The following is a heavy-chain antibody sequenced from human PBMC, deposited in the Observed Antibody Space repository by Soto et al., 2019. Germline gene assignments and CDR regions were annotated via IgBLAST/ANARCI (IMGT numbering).Heavy chain of an antibody. D-gene: IGHD2-15*01. J-gene: IGHJ4*02. V-gene: IGHV3-33*01. CDR2: IWNDGSHA. Sequence: PGGSLRLSCEGSGFPLRSYGIQWVRQAPGKGLEWLGLIWNDGSHAYYADSVKGRFTISRDNSKNTVFLQVSNLRAEDTAVYFCARDQTDSGGYSDSWGQGTLVTVSS. CDR1: GFPLRSYG. CDR3: ARDQTDSGGYSDS.